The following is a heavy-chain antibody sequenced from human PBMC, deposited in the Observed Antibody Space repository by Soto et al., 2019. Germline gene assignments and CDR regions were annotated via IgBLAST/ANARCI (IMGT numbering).Heavy chain of an antibody. Sequence: GESLKISCKGSGYTFSNHWITWVRQMPGKGLEWMGRIDPSDSYIKYSPSFQGHVTISADKSISTAYLQWSSLKASDTAMYYCARLRELELPLVDYYTMDVWGQGTTVTVSS. V-gene: IGHV5-10-1*01. CDR1: GYTFSNHW. CDR2: IDPSDSYI. CDR3: ARLRELELPLVDYYTMDV. D-gene: IGHD1-7*01. J-gene: IGHJ6*02.